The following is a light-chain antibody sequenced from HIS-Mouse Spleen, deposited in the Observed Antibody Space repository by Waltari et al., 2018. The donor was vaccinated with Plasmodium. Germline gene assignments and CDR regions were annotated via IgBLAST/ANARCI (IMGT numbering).Light chain of an antibody. Sequence: QSALTQPRSVSGSPGQSVTISCTGTSSDVGGYNYVSWYQQHPGKAPTLMIYAVSKRPSGVPDLVSCYKSGNSASLTISGLQAEDEADYYCCSYAGSYTLVFGGGTKLTVL. V-gene: IGLV2-11*01. CDR1: SSDVGGYNY. J-gene: IGLJ2*01. CDR3: CSYAGSYTLV. CDR2: AVS.